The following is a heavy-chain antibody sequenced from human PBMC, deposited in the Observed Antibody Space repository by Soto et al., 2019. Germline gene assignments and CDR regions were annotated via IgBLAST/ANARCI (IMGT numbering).Heavy chain of an antibody. CDR3: ARPIRQQLVRRWVTDYYYGMDV. CDR1: GYSFTSYW. Sequence: RGESLKISCMGSGYSFTSYWISWVRQVPGKGLEWMGRIDPSDSYTNYRPSFQGHVTISADKSISTAYLQWSSLKASDTAMYYCARPIRQQLVRRWVTDYYYGMDVWGQGTTVTVSS. D-gene: IGHD6-13*01. J-gene: IGHJ6*02. V-gene: IGHV5-10-1*01. CDR2: IDPSDSYT.